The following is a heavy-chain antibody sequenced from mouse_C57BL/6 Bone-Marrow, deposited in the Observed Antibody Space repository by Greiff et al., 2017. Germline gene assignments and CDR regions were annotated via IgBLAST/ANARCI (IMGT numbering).Heavy chain of an antibody. CDR1: GFNIKDDY. CDR3: TTYRYYYGSSRFAY. D-gene: IGHD1-1*01. CDR2: IDPENGDT. J-gene: IGHJ3*01. Sequence: VQLKESGAELVRPGASVKLSCTASGFNIKDDYMHWVKQRPEQGLEWIGWIDPENGDTEYASKFQGKATITADTSSNTAYLQLSSLTSEDTAVYYCTTYRYYYGSSRFAYWGQGTLVTVSA. V-gene: IGHV14-4*01.